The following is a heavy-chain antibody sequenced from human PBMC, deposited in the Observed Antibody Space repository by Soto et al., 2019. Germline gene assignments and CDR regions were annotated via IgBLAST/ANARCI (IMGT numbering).Heavy chain of an antibody. CDR3: ARLDTAMAHFDY. V-gene: IGHV4-31*03. CDR1: GGSISSGGYY. CDR2: IYYSGST. Sequence: SETLSLTCTVSGGSISSGGYYWSWIRQHPGKGLEWIGYIYYSGSTYYNPSLKSRVTISVDTSKNQFSLKLSSVTAADTAVYYCARLDTAMAHFDYWGQGTLVTVSS. J-gene: IGHJ4*02. D-gene: IGHD5-18*01.